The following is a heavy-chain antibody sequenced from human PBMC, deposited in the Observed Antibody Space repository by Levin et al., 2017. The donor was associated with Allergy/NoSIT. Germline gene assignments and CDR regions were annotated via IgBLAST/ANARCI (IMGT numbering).Heavy chain of an antibody. CDR3: ARDRMAAGTAFLDY. V-gene: IGHV3-30-3*01. CDR1: GFTFSSYA. Sequence: PGGSLRLSCAASGFTFSSYAMHWVRQAPGKGLEWVAVISYAGSNKYYADSVKGRFTISRDNSKNTLYLQMNSLRAEDTAVYYCARDRMAAGTAFLDYWGQGTLVTVSS. J-gene: IGHJ4*02. D-gene: IGHD6-13*01. CDR2: ISYAGSNK.